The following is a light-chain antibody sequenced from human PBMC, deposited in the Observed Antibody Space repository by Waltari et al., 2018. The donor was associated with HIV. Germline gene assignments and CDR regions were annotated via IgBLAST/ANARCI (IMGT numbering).Light chain of an antibody. CDR3: QQYNNWPPWT. J-gene: IGKJ1*01. CDR2: GAS. V-gene: IGKV3-15*01. Sequence: EILMTQSPATLSVSPRERATLSCRASQSVSSNLACYQQKPGQAPRLLIYGASTRATGIPARFSGSGSGTEFTLTISSLQSEDFAVYYCQQYNNWPPWTFGQGTKVEIK. CDR1: QSVSSN.